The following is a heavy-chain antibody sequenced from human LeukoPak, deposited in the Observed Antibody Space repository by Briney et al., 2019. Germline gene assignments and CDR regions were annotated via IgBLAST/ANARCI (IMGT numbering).Heavy chain of an antibody. CDR3: ASRASYYYYGMDV. CDR2: IYFSGST. V-gene: IGHV4-39*01. CDR1: GGSIRSTSYY. J-gene: IGHJ6*02. Sequence: PSGTLSLTCTLSGGSIRSTSYYWGWIRQSPGEGLEWIGNIYFSGSTHYNMSLKSRVTISVDTSKNQFSLKLNSVTAADTAVYYCASRASYYYYGMDVWGQGTTVTVSS.